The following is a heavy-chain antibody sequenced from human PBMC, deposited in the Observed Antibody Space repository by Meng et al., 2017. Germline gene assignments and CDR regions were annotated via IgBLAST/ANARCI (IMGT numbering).Heavy chain of an antibody. CDR3: ARDREAYCGGDCYSDFDY. Sequence: LSLTCAASGFTFSSYWMSWVRQAPGKGLEWVANIKQDGSEKYYVDSVKGRFTISRDNAKNSLYLQMNSLRAEDTAVYYCARDREAYCGGDCYSDFDYWGQGTLVTVSS. J-gene: IGHJ4*02. D-gene: IGHD2-21*02. CDR1: GFTFSSYW. V-gene: IGHV3-7*01. CDR2: IKQDGSEK.